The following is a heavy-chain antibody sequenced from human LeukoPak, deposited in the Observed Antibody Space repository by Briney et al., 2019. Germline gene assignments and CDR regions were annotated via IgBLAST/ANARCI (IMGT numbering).Heavy chain of an antibody. J-gene: IGHJ5*02. D-gene: IGHD6-6*01. CDR2: IWYDGSNK. V-gene: IGHV3-33*06. CDR1: GFTFSSYG. Sequence: QPGRSLRLSCAASGFTFSSYGMHWARQAPGKGLEWVAVIWYDGSNKYYADSVKGRFTISRDNSKNTLYLQMNSLRAEDTAVYYCAKDSDLSSSTWFDPWGQGTLVTVSS. CDR3: AKDSDLSSSTWFDP.